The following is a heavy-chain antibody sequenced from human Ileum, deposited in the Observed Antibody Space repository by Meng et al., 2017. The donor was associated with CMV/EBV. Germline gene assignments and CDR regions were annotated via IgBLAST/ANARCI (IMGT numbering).Heavy chain of an antibody. CDR1: GFTFAYAW. V-gene: IGHV3-15*01. D-gene: IGHD1-1*01. Sequence: GESLKISCAASGFTFAYAWMTWVRQVAGKGLEWVGRIKDKSNDGTIDYAAPVKGRFTISRDDSKEILYLQMNSLRSDDTAVYYCAAGTGMTDFDYWGQGTLVTVSS. CDR2: IKDKSNDGTI. J-gene: IGHJ4*02. CDR3: AAGTGMTDFDY.